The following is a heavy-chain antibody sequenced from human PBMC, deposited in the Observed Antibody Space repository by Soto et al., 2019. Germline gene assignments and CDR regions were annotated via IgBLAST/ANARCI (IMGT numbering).Heavy chain of an antibody. CDR1: GFTFSSYS. D-gene: IGHD6-13*01. CDR2: ISSSSSYI. V-gene: IGHV3-21*01. Sequence: LRLSCAASGFTFSSYSMNWVRRAPGKGLEWVSSISSSSSYIYYADSVKGRFTISRDNAKNSLYLQMNSLRAEDTAVYYCARDKGIAAHTVDYWGQGTLVTVSS. J-gene: IGHJ4*02. CDR3: ARDKGIAAHTVDY.